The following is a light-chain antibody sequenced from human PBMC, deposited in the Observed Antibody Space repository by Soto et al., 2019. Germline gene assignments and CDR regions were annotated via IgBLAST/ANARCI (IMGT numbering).Light chain of an antibody. CDR3: SSYTSSSTQV. V-gene: IGLV2-14*01. Sequence: QSALTQPASVSGSPGQSITISCTGTSSDVGRYNDVSWYQQHPGKAPKLMIYDVSNPPSGVSNRFSGSKSGNTASLPISCLQAEDEADYYCSSYTSSSTQVFGTGTKLTVL. CDR2: DVS. CDR1: SSDVGRYND. J-gene: IGLJ1*01.